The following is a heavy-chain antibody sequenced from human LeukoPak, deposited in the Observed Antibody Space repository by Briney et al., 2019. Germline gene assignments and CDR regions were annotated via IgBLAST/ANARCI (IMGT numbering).Heavy chain of an antibody. CDR1: GFTFSSYS. Sequence: GGSLRLSCAASGFTFSSYSMNWVRQAPGKGLEWVSSISSSSSYIYYADSVKGRFTISRDNAKNSLYLQMSSLRAEDTAVYYCARGIPYDILTGYCDYWGQGTLVTVSS. D-gene: IGHD3-9*01. V-gene: IGHV3-21*01. J-gene: IGHJ4*02. CDR3: ARGIPYDILTGYCDY. CDR2: ISSSSSYI.